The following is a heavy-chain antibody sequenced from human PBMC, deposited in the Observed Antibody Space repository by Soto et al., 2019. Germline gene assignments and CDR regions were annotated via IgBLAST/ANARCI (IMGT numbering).Heavy chain of an antibody. CDR3: ARQARGSTVSDFDY. V-gene: IGHV4-39*01. Sequence: QLQLRESGPGLVKPSETLSLTCTVSNGSISSSDFYWAWIRQSPGKGLEWFGSIYYSGTITFYNPSHKIRVFMSLDTSSNHFSLRLSSVTAADTAVYYCARQARGSTVSDFDYWGQGALVTVAS. CDR2: IYYSGTIT. CDR1: NGSISSSDFY. D-gene: IGHD2-2*01. J-gene: IGHJ4*02.